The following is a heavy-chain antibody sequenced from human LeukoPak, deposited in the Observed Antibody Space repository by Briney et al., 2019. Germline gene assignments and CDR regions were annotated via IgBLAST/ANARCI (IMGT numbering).Heavy chain of an antibody. J-gene: IGHJ4*02. V-gene: IGHV3-43D*03. CDR3: ANLYSSSWYYFDY. D-gene: IGHD6-13*01. Sequence: GGSLRLSCAASGFTFDDYAMHWVRQAPGKGLEWVSLISWDGGSTYYADSVKGRFTISRDNSKNSLYLQMNSLRAEDTAVYYCANLYSSSWYYFDYWGQGTLVTVSS. CDR2: ISWDGGST. CDR1: GFTFDDYA.